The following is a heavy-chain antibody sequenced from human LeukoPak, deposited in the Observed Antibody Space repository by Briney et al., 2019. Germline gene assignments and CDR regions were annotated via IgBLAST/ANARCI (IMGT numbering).Heavy chain of an antibody. CDR3: ARVGVVTVDDAFDI. Sequence: GGSLRLSCAASGFTFSSYWMSWVRQAPGKGLEWVANIKQDGTEKYYVDSVKGRFTISRDNAKNSLYLQMNSLRAEDTAVYYCARVGVVTVDDAFDIWGQGTMVTVSS. J-gene: IGHJ3*02. D-gene: IGHD2-21*02. CDR2: IKQDGTEK. V-gene: IGHV3-7*03. CDR1: GFTFSSYW.